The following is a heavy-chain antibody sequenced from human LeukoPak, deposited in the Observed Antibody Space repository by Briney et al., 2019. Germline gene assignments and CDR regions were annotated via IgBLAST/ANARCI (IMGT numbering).Heavy chain of an antibody. D-gene: IGHD6-19*01. CDR2: LNYSGRT. CDR3: ARVDSSGWNMEGWYFDL. CDR1: GGSISSYY. Sequence: SETLSLTCTLSGGSISSYYWSWLPQPPREGLEWVGNLNYSGRTNYNPSLKSRVTISVDTPKTHFSLKLSSVTAADTAVYFCARVDSSGWNMEGWYFDLWGRGTLVTVSS. V-gene: IGHV4-59*01. J-gene: IGHJ2*01.